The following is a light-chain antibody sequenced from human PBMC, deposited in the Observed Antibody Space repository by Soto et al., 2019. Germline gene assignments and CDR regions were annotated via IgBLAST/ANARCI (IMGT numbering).Light chain of an antibody. V-gene: IGKV3-20*01. CDR3: HQYGSSPRT. CDR1: QSVSSNF. CDR2: GAS. Sequence: EIVLTQSPGTLSLSPGDRATLSCRASQSVSSNFLAWYQQKPGQAPRLLIYGASIRATGIPDRFSGSGSGTDFTLTIRRLDPEDFAIYFCHQYGSSPRTFGQGTTVEIK. J-gene: IGKJ1*01.